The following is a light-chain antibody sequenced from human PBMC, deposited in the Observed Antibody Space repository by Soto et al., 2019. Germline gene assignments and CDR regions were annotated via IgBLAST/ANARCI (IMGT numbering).Light chain of an antibody. CDR3: QSYNTARPT. CDR2: GTS. J-gene: IGKJ5*01. V-gene: IGKV3-20*01. Sequence: ENVLTQSPGTLSLSPGERATLSCRASQSFSSSYLAWYQQKPGQAPRLLIYGTSTRATGVPDRFSGSGSQTDFTLTISRLEPEDFAVYYCQSYNTARPTFGQGTRLGIK. CDR1: QSFSSSY.